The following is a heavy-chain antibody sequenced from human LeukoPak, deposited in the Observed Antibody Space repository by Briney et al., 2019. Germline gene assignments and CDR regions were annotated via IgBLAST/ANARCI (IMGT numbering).Heavy chain of an antibody. D-gene: IGHD2-21*02. CDR3: ARSYCGGDCHSPAY. CDR2: IKQDGSEK. Sequence: AGSLRLFCAASAFTFNNYWMSWVRQAPGKGLEWVANIKQDGSEKYYVDSVKGRFTISRDNAKNSLYLQMNSLRAEDTAVYYCARSYCGGDCHSPAYWGQGTLVTVSS. CDR1: AFTFNNYW. V-gene: IGHV3-7*04. J-gene: IGHJ4*02.